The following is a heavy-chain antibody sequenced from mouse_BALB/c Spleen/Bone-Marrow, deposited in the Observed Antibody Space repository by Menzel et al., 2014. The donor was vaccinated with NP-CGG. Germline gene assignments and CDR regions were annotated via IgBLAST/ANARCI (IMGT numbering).Heavy chain of an antibody. CDR1: GYTFTSYW. V-gene: IGHV1S22*01. J-gene: IGHJ2*01. Sequence: LQQPGSELVRPGASVKLSCKASGYTFTSYWMHWVKQRHGQGLEWIGNIYPGSGSTNYDEKFKSKGSLTVDISSSTAYMHHSSLTSEDSAVYYCTSWDYWGQGTTLTVSS. D-gene: IGHD4-1*01. CDR3: TSWDY. CDR2: IYPGSGST.